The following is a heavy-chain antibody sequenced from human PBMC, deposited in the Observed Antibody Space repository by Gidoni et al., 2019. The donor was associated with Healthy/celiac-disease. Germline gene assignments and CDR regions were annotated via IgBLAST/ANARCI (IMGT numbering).Heavy chain of an antibody. CDR3: ARGGGNFWSGYYSSPPYYYGMDV. CDR1: GGSFSGYY. J-gene: IGHJ6*02. Sequence: QVQLQQWGAGLLKTSEPMSLTCAVYGGSFSGYYLSWIRQPPGQGLDWIGEINHSGSTNYNPSLKSRVTISVDTSKNQFSLKLSSVTAADTAVYYCARGGGNFWSGYYSSPPYYYGMDVWGQGTTVTVSS. D-gene: IGHD3-3*01. V-gene: IGHV4-34*01. CDR2: INHSGST.